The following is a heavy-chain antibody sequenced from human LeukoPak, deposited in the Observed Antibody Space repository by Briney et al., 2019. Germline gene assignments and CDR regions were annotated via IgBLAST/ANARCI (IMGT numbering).Heavy chain of an antibody. CDR2: IIPILGIA. J-gene: IGHJ4*02. Sequence: GASVKVSCKASGGTYSSYGISWVRQAPGQGLEWMGRIIPILGIANYAQKFQGRVTITADKSTSTAYMELSSLRSEDTAVYYCARGGPVAATERYFDYWGQGTLVTVSS. D-gene: IGHD2-15*01. CDR3: ARGGPVAATERYFDY. CDR1: GGTYSSYG. V-gene: IGHV1-69*04.